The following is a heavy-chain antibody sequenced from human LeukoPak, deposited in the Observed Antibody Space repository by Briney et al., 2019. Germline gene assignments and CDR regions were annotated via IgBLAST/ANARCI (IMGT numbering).Heavy chain of an antibody. CDR3: AERHLSYGDSSPIDY. D-gene: IGHD4-17*01. CDR1: GGSISSSN. V-gene: IGHV3-23*01. J-gene: IGHJ4*02. CDR2: ISGNGIST. Sequence: PSETLSLTCAVSGGSISSSNWWSWVRQPPGKGLEWISGISGNGISTYYADSVEGRFTISRDNSKNTLYLQMNSLRAEDTAVYYCAERHLSYGDSSPIDYWGQGTLVTVSS.